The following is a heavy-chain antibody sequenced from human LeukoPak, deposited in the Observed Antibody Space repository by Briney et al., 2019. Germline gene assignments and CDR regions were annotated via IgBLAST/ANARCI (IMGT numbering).Heavy chain of an antibody. CDR3: ARDRRDGNNLPYHFDY. D-gene: IGHD5-24*01. V-gene: IGHV3-30*14. CDR2: MSYDGTSE. Sequence: GGSLRLSCTTSGFTFSRYAIHWVRQAPGKGLEWVAVMSYDGTSEYYADSVIPHLPISRDNSQNTVYLQMNSLREEDRAVYYCARDRRDGNNLPYHFDYWGKCTLLTVSS. J-gene: IGHJ4*02. CDR1: GFTFSRYA.